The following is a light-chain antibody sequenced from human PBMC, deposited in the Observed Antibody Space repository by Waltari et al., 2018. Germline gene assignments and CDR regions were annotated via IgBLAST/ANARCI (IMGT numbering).Light chain of an antibody. V-gene: IGKV1-39*01. Sequence: DFQMTQSPSSLSASVGDRVTITCRASESISRYLKWYQQKTGKAPKLLIYDASSLQSGDLSRFSGSGSGTDFTLTISSLQPEDFATYYCQQSHSTPLTFGGGTKVEIK. CDR3: QQSHSTPLT. CDR2: DAS. J-gene: IGKJ4*01. CDR1: ESISRY.